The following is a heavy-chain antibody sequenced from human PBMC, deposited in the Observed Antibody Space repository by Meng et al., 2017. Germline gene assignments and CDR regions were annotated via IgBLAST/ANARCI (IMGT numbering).Heavy chain of an antibody. CDR1: GFTFSSYA. V-gene: IGHV3-64*01. CDR3: ARYPCVGGSCYADY. CDR2: ISSNGGST. Sequence: GESLKISCTASGFTFSSYAMHWVRQAPGKGLEYVSSISSNGGSTYYANSVKGRFTISRDNSKNTLYLQMGSLRAEDMAVYYCARYPCVGGSCYADYWGQGTLVTVSS. D-gene: IGHD2-15*01. J-gene: IGHJ4*02.